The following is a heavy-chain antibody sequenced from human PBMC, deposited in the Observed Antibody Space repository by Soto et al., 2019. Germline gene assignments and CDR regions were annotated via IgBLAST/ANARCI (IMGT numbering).Heavy chain of an antibody. V-gene: IGHV4-59*01. CDR3: ARDFDAANAFDI. J-gene: IGHJ3*02. CDR1: SGSISGYS. Sequence: SETLSLTCAVSSGSISGYSWTWIRQPPGKRLEWIGYVSYSGSTNYNPSLRSRVTISVDTSNNQFSLKLSSVTAADTAVYYCARDFDAANAFDIWGQGTMVTVSS. D-gene: IGHD3-9*01. CDR2: VSYSGST.